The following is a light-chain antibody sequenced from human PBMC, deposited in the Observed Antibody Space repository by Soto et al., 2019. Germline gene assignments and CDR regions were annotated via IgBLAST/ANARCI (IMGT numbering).Light chain of an antibody. CDR3: QRDGSSPDLFT. J-gene: IGKJ3*01. V-gene: IGKV3-20*01. CDR1: QSVSNNY. CDR2: GAS. Sequence: EIVLTQSPGSLSLSPGERATLSCRASQSVSNNYLAWYHQKPGQAPRLLIYGASSRATAVPDRFIGSGSGTDFTLTSSRREPEDFAVYYCQRDGSSPDLFTFGPGTKVDIK.